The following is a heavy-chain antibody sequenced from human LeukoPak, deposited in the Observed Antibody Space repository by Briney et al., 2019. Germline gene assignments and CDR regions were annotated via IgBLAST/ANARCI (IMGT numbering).Heavy chain of an antibody. CDR1: GVSISSYF. Sequence: SETLSLTCTVSGVSISSYFWSWIRQPPGKGLEWIGYIYHSGSTFYNPSLKSRVSISLDTSKNQFSLRLSSVTAADTAVYYCARETEKQWHYWGHGTMVTVSS. V-gene: IGHV4-59*12. CDR2: IYHSGST. J-gene: IGHJ3*01. D-gene: IGHD6-19*01. CDR3: ARETEKQWHY.